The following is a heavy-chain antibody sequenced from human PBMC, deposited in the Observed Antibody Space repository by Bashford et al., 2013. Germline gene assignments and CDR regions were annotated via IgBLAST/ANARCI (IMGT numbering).Heavy chain of an antibody. D-gene: IGHD3-3*01. CDR2: IIPIFGTA. V-gene: IGHV1-69*05. J-gene: IGHJ4*02. CDR3: ARGKEIAISGVVIGLEY. Sequence: VRQAPGQGLEWMGGIIPIFGTANYAQKFEGRVTLTRDTSTNTVYMELSSLRSEDTAVYYCARGKEIAISGVVIGLEYWGQGSLVTVSS.